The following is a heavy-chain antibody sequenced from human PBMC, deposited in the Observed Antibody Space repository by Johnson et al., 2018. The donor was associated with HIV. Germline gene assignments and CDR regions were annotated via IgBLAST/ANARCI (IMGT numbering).Heavy chain of an antibody. CDR1: GFTVSSNY. CDR3: ARLTWDQNRGWDAFDI. J-gene: IGHJ3*02. V-gene: IGHV3-72*01. Sequence: VQLVESGGGLVQPGGSLRLSCAASGFTVSSNYMSWVRQAPGKGLEWVGRTRNKANSYTTEYAASVKGRFTLSRDDSKNSLYRQMNSLRAEDTAVYYCARLTWDQNRGWDAFDIWGQGTMVTVSS. D-gene: IGHD1-26*01. CDR2: TRNKANSYTT.